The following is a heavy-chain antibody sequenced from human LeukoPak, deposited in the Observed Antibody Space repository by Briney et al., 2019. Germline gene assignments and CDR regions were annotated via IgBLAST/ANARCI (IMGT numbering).Heavy chain of an antibody. CDR2: IYPGDSGT. J-gene: IGHJ3*02. CDR1: GYSFTSYW. Sequence: GESLKISCNVSGYSFTSYWTGWVRQMPGKGLGWMGIIYPGDSGTRYSPSFQGQVTISADKSISTAYLQWTSLKASDTAMYYCARGRATIAFDIWGQGTMVTVSS. V-gene: IGHV5-51*01. D-gene: IGHD5-24*01. CDR3: ARGRATIAFDI.